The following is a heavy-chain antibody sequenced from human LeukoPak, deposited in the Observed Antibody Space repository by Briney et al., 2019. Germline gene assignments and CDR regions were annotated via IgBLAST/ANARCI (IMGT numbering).Heavy chain of an antibody. Sequence: GGSLRLSCEASGFSFSSNWMSWVRQAPGKGLEWVSVIYSGGSTYYADSVKGRFTISRDNSKNTLYLQMNSLRAEDTAVYYCARVQTNDAFDIWGQGTMVTVSS. V-gene: IGHV3-66*01. CDR2: IYSGGST. CDR1: GFSFSSNW. J-gene: IGHJ3*02. CDR3: ARVQTNDAFDI. D-gene: IGHD4-11*01.